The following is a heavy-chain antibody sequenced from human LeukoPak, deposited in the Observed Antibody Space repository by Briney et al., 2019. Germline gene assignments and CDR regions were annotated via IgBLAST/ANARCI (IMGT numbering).Heavy chain of an antibody. J-gene: IGHJ6*03. CDR2: IYYNGST. D-gene: IGHD2-2*01. CDR3: AGLPQPHYYYYIDV. CDR1: GDSISSSNYY. V-gene: IGHV4-39*01. Sequence: SETLSLTCTVSGDSISSSNYYWGWIRQPPGKGLQWIGNIYYNGSTYYNPSLKSRVSISVDTSKNQFSLKLSSVTAADTAVFYCAGLPQPHYYYYIDVWGKGTTVTVSS.